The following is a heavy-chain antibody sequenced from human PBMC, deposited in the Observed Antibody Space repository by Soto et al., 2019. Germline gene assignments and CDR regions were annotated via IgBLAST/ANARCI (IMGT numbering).Heavy chain of an antibody. D-gene: IGHD5-12*01. CDR1: EFPFSTLG. V-gene: IGHV3-30*18. CDR3: AKERSFFSGYDS. J-gene: IGHJ5*01. Sequence: PGGSLRLSCAACEFPFSTLGMHWVRQAPGKGLEWVAVISPDGGGSKYADSVKGRFTISRDNSMNRLYLQMDSLRPDDTAVYYCAKERSFFSGYDSWGQGTLVTVSS. CDR2: ISPDGGGS.